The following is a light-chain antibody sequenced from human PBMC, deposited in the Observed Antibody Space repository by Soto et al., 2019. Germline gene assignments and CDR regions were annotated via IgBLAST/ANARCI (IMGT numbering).Light chain of an antibody. CDR3: QQYGSSPPT. Sequence: EIVLAQSPATLSLSPGERATLSCRASQSVSSYLAWYQQKPGQAPRLLIYDASNRATGIPDRFSGSGSGTDFTPTISRLEPEDFAVYYCQQYGSSPPTFGQGTKVDIK. J-gene: IGKJ1*01. V-gene: IGKV3-20*01. CDR1: QSVSSY. CDR2: DAS.